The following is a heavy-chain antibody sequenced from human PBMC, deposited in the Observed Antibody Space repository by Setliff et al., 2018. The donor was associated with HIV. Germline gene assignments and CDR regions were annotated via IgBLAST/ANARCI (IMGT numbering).Heavy chain of an antibody. CDR3: AKIQNPQGYYYDSSGYYPHPGSPDY. J-gene: IGHJ4*02. V-gene: IGHV3-23*01. CDR1: GFSFSDSH. CDR2: LSGSGGST. D-gene: IGHD3-22*01. Sequence: GGSLRLSCAASGFSFSDSHMTWVRQAPGKGLEWVSSLSGSGGSTYSADSVKGRFTISRDNSKNTLYLQMNSLRAEDTAVYYCAKIQNPQGYYYDSSGYYPHPGSPDYWGQGTLVTVSS.